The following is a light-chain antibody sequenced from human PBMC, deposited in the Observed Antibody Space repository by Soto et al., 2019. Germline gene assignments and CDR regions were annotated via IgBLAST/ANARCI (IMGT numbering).Light chain of an antibody. CDR2: KAS. CDR1: QSISSW. CDR3: QQGAWT. Sequence: DIQMTQSPSTLSASVGDRVTITCRARQSISSWLAWYQQKPGKAPKLLIYKASSLESGVPSRFSGSGSGTEFTLTISSLKPDDFATYYCQQGAWTFGQGTKLE. V-gene: IGKV1-5*03. J-gene: IGKJ1*01.